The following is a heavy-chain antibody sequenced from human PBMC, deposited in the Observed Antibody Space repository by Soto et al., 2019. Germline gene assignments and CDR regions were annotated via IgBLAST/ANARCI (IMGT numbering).Heavy chain of an antibody. CDR2: IWYDESNK. J-gene: IGHJ6*02. D-gene: IGHD3-10*01. V-gene: IGHV3-33*01. CDR1: GFIFSGYG. Sequence: QVQLVESGGGVVQPGRSLRLSCAASGFIFSGYGMHWVRQAPGKGLGGVAVIWYDESNKYYADSVKGRFTISRDNSKNTVFLQTSSLRDEDTGVYYCARDRGLGSYYFAMDVWGQGTTVTVSS. CDR3: ARDRGLGSYYFAMDV.